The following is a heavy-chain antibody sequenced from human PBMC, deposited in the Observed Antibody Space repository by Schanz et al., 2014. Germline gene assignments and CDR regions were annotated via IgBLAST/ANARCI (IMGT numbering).Heavy chain of an antibody. V-gene: IGHV3-30*04. CDR2: ISHDGSIQ. CDR1: GFTFSNFA. D-gene: IGHD4-17*01. CDR3: AKDPHRDYGGKPQAFDI. J-gene: IGHJ3*02. Sequence: HVQLVESGGGVVQPGRSLRLSCAASGFTFSNFAMHWVRQAPGKGLEWVTIISHDGSIQYGADSVKGRFTLSRDNSKNTLYLQMNSLRAEDTALYYCAKDPHRDYGGKPQAFDIWGQGTMVTVSS.